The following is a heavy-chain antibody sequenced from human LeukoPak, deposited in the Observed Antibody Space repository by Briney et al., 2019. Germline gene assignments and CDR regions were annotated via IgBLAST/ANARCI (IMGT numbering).Heavy chain of an antibody. CDR3: ARDRDAFDI. CDR2: IYYSGST. V-gene: IGHV4-30-4*07. Sequence: SETLSLTCAVSGGSISSGGYSWSWIRQPPWKGLEWIGYIYYSGSTYYNPSLKSRVTISVDTSKNQFSLKLSSVTAADTAVYYCARDRDAFDIWGQGTMVTVSS. CDR1: GGSISSGGYS. J-gene: IGHJ3*02.